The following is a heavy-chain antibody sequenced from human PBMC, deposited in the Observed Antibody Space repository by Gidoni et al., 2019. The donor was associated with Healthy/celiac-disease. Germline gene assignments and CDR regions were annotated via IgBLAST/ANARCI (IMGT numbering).Heavy chain of an antibody. Sequence: QVQLVESGGGVVQPGRSLRLSCAASGFTFSSYGMHWVRQAPGKGLEWVAVIWYDGSNKYYADSVKGRFTIARDNSKNTLYLQMNSLRAEDTAVYYCARDGGVVGEVAAATHMDVWGKGTTVTVSS. CDR3: ARDGGVVGEVAAATHMDV. V-gene: IGHV3-33*01. J-gene: IGHJ6*03. D-gene: IGHD6-13*01. CDR2: IWYDGSNK. CDR1: GFTFSSYG.